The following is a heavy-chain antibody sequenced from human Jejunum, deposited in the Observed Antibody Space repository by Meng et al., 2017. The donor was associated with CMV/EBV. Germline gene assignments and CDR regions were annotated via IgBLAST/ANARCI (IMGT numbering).Heavy chain of an antibody. V-gene: IGHV3-53*01. CDR2: IYADGST. CDR3: ARTVGYTYGLGN. D-gene: IGHD5-18*01. CDR1: GFTVSSNY. J-gene: IGHJ4*02. Sequence: EVQLVGSGGALIHPGGSLRLSCAASGFTVSSNYMSWVRQAPGKGLEWVSHIYADGSTYYADSVKGRFTISRDNPKNTLYLQMNTLRAEDTAVFYCARTVGYTYGLGNWGQGTLVTVSS.